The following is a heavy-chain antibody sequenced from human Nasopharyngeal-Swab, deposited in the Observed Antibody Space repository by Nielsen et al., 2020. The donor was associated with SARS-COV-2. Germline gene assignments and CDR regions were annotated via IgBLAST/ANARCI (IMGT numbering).Heavy chain of an antibody. J-gene: IGHJ3*02. CDR2: ISGDGGST. D-gene: IGHD3-10*01. V-gene: IGHV3-43*02. CDR3: AKDTFTMPGAPAAFDI. Sequence: GESLKISCAASGFTLSSYWMHWVRQAPGKGLEWVSLISGDGGSTYYADSVKGRFTISRDNSKNSLYLQMNSLRTEDTALYYCAKDTFTMPGAPAAFDIWGQGTMVTVSS. CDR1: GFTLSSYW.